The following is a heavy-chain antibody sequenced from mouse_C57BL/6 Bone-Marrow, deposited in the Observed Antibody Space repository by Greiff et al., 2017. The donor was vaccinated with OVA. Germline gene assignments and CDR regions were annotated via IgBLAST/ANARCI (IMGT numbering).Heavy chain of an antibody. V-gene: IGHV14-4*01. CDR1: GFNIKDDY. J-gene: IGHJ2*01. CDR2: IDPENGDT. Sequence: VQLKESGAELVRPGASVKLSCTAPGFNIKDDYMHWVKERPEQGLEWIGWIDPENGDTEYASKFQGKATITADTSSKTVYLHLSSLTSDDTAVYYCTTDRYWGQGTTLTVSS. CDR3: TTDRY.